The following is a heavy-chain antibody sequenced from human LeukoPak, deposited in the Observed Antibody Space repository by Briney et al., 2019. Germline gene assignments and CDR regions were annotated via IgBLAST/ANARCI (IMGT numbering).Heavy chain of an antibody. CDR3: ARHVGFGELFPFDY. J-gene: IGHJ4*02. V-gene: IGHV4-59*08. D-gene: IGHD3-10*01. Sequence: SETLSLTFTVSGGSISSYYWSWIRQPPGKGLEWIGYIYYSGSTNYNPSLKSRVTISVDTSKNQFSLKLSSVTAADTAVYYCARHVGFGELFPFDYRGQGTLVTVSS. CDR1: GGSISSYY. CDR2: IYYSGST.